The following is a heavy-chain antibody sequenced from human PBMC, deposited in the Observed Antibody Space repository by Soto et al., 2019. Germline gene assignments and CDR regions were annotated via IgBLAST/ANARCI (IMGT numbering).Heavy chain of an antibody. Sequence: QVQLVQSGAEVKKPGSPVKVSCKASGGTFSSNAISWVRQAPGQGLEWMGAIIPTFGTTYYAPRFRLGFHITADESTTTAYMELSSLKSDDTAVYYCATNRYFDLTTHYYGMDVWGQGTTVTVSS. CDR3: ATNRYFDLTTHYYGMDV. CDR1: GGTFSSNA. D-gene: IGHD3-9*01. CDR2: IIPTFGTT. V-gene: IGHV1-69*01. J-gene: IGHJ6*02.